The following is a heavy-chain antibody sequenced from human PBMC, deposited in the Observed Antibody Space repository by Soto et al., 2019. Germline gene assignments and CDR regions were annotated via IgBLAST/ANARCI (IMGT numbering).Heavy chain of an antibody. CDR2: IIPILGIA. J-gene: IGHJ5*02. CDR3: ANYCPAHYCRGGRCWSNWFDP. CDR1: GGTFSSYT. D-gene: IGHD2-15*01. V-gene: IGHV1-69*02. Sequence: SVKVSCKASGGTFSSYTISWVRQAPGQGLEWMGRIIPILGIANYAQKFQGRVTITADKSTSTAYMELSSLRSEDTAVYYCANYCPAHYCRGGRCWSNWFDPWGQGTLVTVSS.